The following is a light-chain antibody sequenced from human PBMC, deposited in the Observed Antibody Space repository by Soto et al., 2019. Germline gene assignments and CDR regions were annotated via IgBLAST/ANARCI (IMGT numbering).Light chain of an antibody. Sequence: EIVLSQSPATLSLSPGERATLSCRASQSVSSYLAWYQHIPGQAPRLLSYDASKRATGIPARFSGSGSGTDFTLTISSLEPEDFEVYYCQQRSNWPPTWTFGQGTKVEVK. J-gene: IGKJ1*01. CDR2: DAS. V-gene: IGKV3-11*01. CDR1: QSVSSY. CDR3: QQRSNWPPTWT.